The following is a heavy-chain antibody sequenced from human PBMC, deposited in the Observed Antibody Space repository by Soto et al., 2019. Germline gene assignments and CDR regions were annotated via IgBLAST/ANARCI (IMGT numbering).Heavy chain of an antibody. D-gene: IGHD1-1*01. CDR3: ARGYNWFYYYYGMDV. CDR1: GFTFSSYW. J-gene: IGHJ6*02. CDR2: INSDGSST. V-gene: IGHV3-74*01. Sequence: GSLRLSCAASGFTFSSYWMHWVRQAPGKGLVWVSRINSDGSSTSYADSVKGRFTISRDNAKNTLYLQMNSLRAEDTAVYYCARGYNWFYYYYGMDVWGQGTTVTVSS.